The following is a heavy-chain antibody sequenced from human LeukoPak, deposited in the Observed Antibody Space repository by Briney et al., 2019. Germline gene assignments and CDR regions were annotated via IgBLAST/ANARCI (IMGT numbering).Heavy chain of an antibody. J-gene: IGHJ5*02. V-gene: IGHV1-69*04. Sequence: SVKVSCKASGGTFSSYAISWVRHAPGQGLEWMGRIIPILGIANYAQKFQGRVTITADKSTSTAYMELSSLRSEDTAVYYCARDRYCSSTSCYAVPYNWFDPWGQGTLVTVSS. CDR3: ARDRYCSSTSCYAVPYNWFDP. CDR2: IIPILGIA. D-gene: IGHD2-2*01. CDR1: GGTFSSYA.